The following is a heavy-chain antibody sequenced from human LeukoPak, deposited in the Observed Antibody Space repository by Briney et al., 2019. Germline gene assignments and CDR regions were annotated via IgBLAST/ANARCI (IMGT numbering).Heavy chain of an antibody. J-gene: IGHJ6*03. CDR3: AKDEYSSYMDV. CDR2: ISWDGGST. CDR1: GFTFDDYA. D-gene: IGHD3-22*01. V-gene: IGHV3-43D*03. Sequence: PGGSLRLSCAASGFTFDDYAMHWVRQAPGKGLEWVSLISWDGGSTYYADSVKGRFTISRDNSKNSLYLQMNSLRAEGTALYYCAKDEYSSYMDVWGKGTTVTVSS.